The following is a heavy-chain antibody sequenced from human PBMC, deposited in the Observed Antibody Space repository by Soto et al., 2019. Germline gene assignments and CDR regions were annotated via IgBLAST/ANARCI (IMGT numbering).Heavy chain of an antibody. CDR1: GGSFTSNNW. V-gene: IGHV4-4*02. D-gene: IGHD1-7*01. Sequence: QVQLQESGPGLVKPSGTLSLTCAVSGGSFTSNNWWTWVRQPPGQGLEWIGEIYRTGSTNYNPSLKSRVTISRDKSENQVSLKLTSLTAADTAVYYCASRDPGTSVDYWGQGTLVTVSS. J-gene: IGHJ4*02. CDR2: IYRTGST. CDR3: ASRDPGTSVDY.